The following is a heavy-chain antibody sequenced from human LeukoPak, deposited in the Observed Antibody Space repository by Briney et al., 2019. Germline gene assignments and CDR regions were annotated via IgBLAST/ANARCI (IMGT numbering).Heavy chain of an antibody. CDR2: IIPIFGTA. J-gene: IGHJ4*02. D-gene: IGHD4-17*01. CDR1: GGTFSSYA. CDR3: ASYYGDYYPLDY. V-gene: IGHV1-69*05. Sequence: SVKVSCKASGGTFSSYAISWVRQAPGQGLEWMGRIIPIFGTANYAQKFQGRVTITTDESTSTAYMELSSLRSEDTAVYYCASYYGDYYPLDYWGQGTLVTVSS.